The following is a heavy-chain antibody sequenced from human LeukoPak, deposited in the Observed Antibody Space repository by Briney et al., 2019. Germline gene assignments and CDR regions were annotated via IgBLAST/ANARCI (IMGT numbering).Heavy chain of an antibody. CDR3: AKESDFFFYMDV. J-gene: IGHJ6*03. CDR2: ISYDGSNE. V-gene: IGHV3-30*18. CDR1: GFTFLKYG. Sequence: GGSLRLSCVASGFTFLKYGMHWVRQAPGKGLEWVALISYDGSNEYYADSVKGRVTISRDNFKNTMFLQMNSLRAEDTAVYYCAKESDFFFYMDVWGRGTMVTVSS. D-gene: IGHD3/OR15-3a*01.